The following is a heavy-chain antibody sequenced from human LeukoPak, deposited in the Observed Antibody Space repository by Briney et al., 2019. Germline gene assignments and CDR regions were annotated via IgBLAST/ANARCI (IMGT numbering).Heavy chain of an antibody. J-gene: IGHJ4*02. D-gene: IGHD4-17*01. V-gene: IGHV4-59*01. CDR3: AREHDYGDYFDY. CDR2: IYYSGST. CDR1: GGSISSYY. Sequence: SATLSLTCTVSGGSISSYYWSWIRQPPGKGLEWIGYIYYSGSTNYNPSLKSRVTISVDTSKNQFSLKLSSVTAADTAVYYCAREHDYGDYFDYWGQGTLVTVSS.